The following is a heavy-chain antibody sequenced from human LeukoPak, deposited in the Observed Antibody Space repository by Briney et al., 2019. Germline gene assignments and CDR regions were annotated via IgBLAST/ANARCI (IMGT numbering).Heavy chain of an antibody. V-gene: IGHV4-30-4*01. D-gene: IGHD6-13*01. Sequence: SETLSLTCTVSGGSISSGDYYWSWIRQPPGKGLEWIGYIYYSGSTYYNPSLKSRVTISVDTSKNQFSLKLSSVTAADTAVYYCARDHVVAAGAYSWFDPWGQGTLVTVSS. J-gene: IGHJ5*02. CDR2: IYYSGST. CDR1: GGSISSGDYY. CDR3: ARDHVVAAGAYSWFDP.